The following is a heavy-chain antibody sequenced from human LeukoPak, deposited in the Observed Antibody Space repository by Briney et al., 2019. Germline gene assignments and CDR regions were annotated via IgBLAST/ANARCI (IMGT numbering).Heavy chain of an antibody. CDR2: ISYDGSNK. J-gene: IGHJ4*02. CDR3: AKDKSGGYDY. D-gene: IGHD3-10*01. Sequence: GGSLRLSCAASGFTFSSYGMHWVRQAPGKGLEWVAVISYDGSNKYYADSVKGRFTISRGNSKNTLYLQMNSLRAEDTAVYYCAKDKSGGYDYWGQGTLVTVSS. V-gene: IGHV3-30*18. CDR1: GFTFSSYG.